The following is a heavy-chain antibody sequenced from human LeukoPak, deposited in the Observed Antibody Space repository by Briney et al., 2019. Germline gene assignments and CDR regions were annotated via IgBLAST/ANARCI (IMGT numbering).Heavy chain of an antibody. V-gene: IGHV3-53*01. D-gene: IGHD6-19*01. CDR3: ARGSSSGFELDY. CDR1: GFTVSSNY. CDR2: IYSTGST. J-gene: IGHJ4*02. Sequence: GESLRLSCAASGFTVSSNYMSWVRQPPGKGLEWVSVIYSTGSTYYAASVKGRFTISRDNSKSTLYLQMNSLRGEDTAVYYCARGSSSGFELDYWGQGTLVTVSS.